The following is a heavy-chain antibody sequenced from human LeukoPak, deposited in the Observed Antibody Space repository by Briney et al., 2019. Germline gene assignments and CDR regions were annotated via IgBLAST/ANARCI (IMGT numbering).Heavy chain of an antibody. D-gene: IGHD1-26*01. CDR1: GGSISSGDYD. J-gene: IGHJ3*02. Sequence: SETLSLTCTVSGGSISSGDYDWTWIRQHPGKGLEWIGYIDYSGTTYNPSLKSRGTISIDTSKKQFSLKLSSVTAADTAVYYCARDVGGSYAGDAFDIWGQGMMVIVSS. CDR3: ARDVGGSYAGDAFDI. V-gene: IGHV4-31*03. CDR2: IDYSGTT.